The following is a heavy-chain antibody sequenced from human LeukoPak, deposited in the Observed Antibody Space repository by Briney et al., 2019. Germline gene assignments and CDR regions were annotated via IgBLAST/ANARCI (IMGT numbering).Heavy chain of an antibody. D-gene: IGHD3-16*01. CDR1: GFTFSSYS. V-gene: IGHV3-21*01. CDR2: ISSSSSYI. CDR3: ARATGGGSTPANT. Sequence: GGSLRLSCAASGFTFSSYSMNWVRQAPGKGLEWVSSISSSSSYIYYADSVKGRFTISRDNAKNSLYLQMNSLRAEDTAVYYCARATGGGSTPANTWGQGTLVTVSS. J-gene: IGHJ5*02.